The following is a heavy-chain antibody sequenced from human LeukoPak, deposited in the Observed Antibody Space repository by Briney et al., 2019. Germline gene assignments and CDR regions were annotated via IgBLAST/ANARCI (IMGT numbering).Heavy chain of an antibody. Sequence: GASVKVSCKASGYTFTGYYIHWVRQAPGQGLEWMGIINPSGSSTSYAQKFQGRVTMTRDTSTSTVYMELSSLRSEDTAVYYCAGGTTNTKGAFDMWGQGTMVTVSS. V-gene: IGHV1-46*01. CDR2: INPSGSST. CDR3: AGGTTNTKGAFDM. D-gene: IGHD2-8*01. J-gene: IGHJ3*02. CDR1: GYTFTGYY.